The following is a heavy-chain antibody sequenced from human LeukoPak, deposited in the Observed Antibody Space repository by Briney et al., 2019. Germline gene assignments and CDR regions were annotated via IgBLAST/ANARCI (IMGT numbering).Heavy chain of an antibody. CDR1: GFTFSSYG. D-gene: IGHD2-8*01. CDR3: AKGGLMVRGSHTKGAFDI. Sequence: GGSLRLSCAASGFTFSSYGMHWVRQAPGKGLEWVAFIRYDGSNKYYADSVKGRFTISRDNSKNTLYLQMNSLRAEDTAVYYCAKGGLMVRGSHTKGAFDIWGQGTMVTVSS. V-gene: IGHV3-30*02. CDR2: IRYDGSNK. J-gene: IGHJ3*02.